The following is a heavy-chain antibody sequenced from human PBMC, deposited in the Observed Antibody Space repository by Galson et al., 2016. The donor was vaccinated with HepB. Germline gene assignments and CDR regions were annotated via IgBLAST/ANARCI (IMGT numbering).Heavy chain of an antibody. D-gene: IGHD3-10*01. Sequence: SLRLSCAASGFTFGSYGMHWVRQAPGKGLEWVAVISYDASKKHYADSVKGRLTISRDKSKNTLYLQMNSLRAEDTAVYYCAKSPLMFFGELLGYFQHWGQGTLVNVSS. V-gene: IGHV3-30*18. J-gene: IGHJ1*01. CDR1: GFTFGSYG. CDR2: ISYDASKK. CDR3: AKSPLMFFGELLGYFQH.